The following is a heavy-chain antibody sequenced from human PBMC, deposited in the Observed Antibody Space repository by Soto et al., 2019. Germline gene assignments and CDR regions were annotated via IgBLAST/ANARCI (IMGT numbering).Heavy chain of an antibody. J-gene: IGHJ6*02. D-gene: IGHD3-16*01. CDR1: GRSISSSSYY. CDR2: IYYSGYT. Sequence: PSDPLSLTYSVSGRSISSSSYYWGWIRQSPGKGLEWFRCIYYSGYTYYNPSLKSLVTISVDMSKNQFSLKLSSVTAAVTAVYYCARHNGPLYVGYYYDMDVWGQGTTVT. V-gene: IGHV4-39*01. CDR3: ARHNGPLYVGYYYDMDV.